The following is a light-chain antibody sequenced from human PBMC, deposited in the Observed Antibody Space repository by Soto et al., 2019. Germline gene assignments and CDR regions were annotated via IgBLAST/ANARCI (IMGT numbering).Light chain of an antibody. V-gene: IGKV1-5*03. CDR2: KAS. Sequence: DIQITQSPSTLSASVGDRVTITCRASESISTWLAWYQQKPGKAPNLLIYKASSLESGVPSRFSGSESGTEFTLTISSLQPDDFATYYCQQYNSYSFGQGTKVDIK. J-gene: IGKJ1*01. CDR1: ESISTW. CDR3: QQYNSYS.